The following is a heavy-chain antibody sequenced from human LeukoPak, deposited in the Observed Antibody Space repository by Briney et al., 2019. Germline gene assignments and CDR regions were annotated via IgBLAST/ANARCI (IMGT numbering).Heavy chain of an antibody. Sequence: GGSLRLSCAASGFTFSSYGMHWVRQAPGKGLEWVAFIRYDGSNKYYADSVKGRFTISRDNSKNTLYLQMNSLRAEDTAVYYCAKDREAAAGSFVGHYYYYMDVWGKGTTVIVS. J-gene: IGHJ6*03. CDR3: AKDREAAAGSFVGHYYYYMDV. D-gene: IGHD6-13*01. CDR2: IRYDGSNK. V-gene: IGHV3-30*02. CDR1: GFTFSSYG.